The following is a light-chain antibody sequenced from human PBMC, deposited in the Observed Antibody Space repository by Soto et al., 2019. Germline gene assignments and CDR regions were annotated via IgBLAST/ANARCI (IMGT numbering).Light chain of an antibody. J-gene: IGKJ5*01. V-gene: IGKV3-15*01. CDR2: DVS. Sequence: PGTLSAATTHRATLSFRAAQGVTTNFAWYQQKSGQSPRLLIYDVSNRATGVPARFSGSGSETDFTLTISGLRSEDSAVYFCQQDNNWPFCLGQGTLLAIK. CDR1: QGVTTN. CDR3: QQDNNWPFC.